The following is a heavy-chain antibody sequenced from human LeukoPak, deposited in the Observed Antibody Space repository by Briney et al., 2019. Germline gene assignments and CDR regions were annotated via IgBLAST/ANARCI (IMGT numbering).Heavy chain of an antibody. CDR1: GFTFSSYA. Sequence: GGSLRLSCAASGFTFSSYAMSWVRQAPGKGLEWVSAISGSGGSTYYADSVKGRFTISRDNSKNTLYLQMNSLRAEDTAVYYCAKDRSARRGTTVRGVVYWGQGTLVTVSS. D-gene: IGHD3-10*01. CDR2: ISGSGGST. V-gene: IGHV3-23*01. CDR3: AKDRSARRGTTVRGVVY. J-gene: IGHJ4*02.